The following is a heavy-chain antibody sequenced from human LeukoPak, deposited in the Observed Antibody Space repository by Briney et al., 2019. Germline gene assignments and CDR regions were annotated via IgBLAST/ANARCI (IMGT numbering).Heavy chain of an antibody. V-gene: IGHV1-46*01. J-gene: IGHJ4*02. CDR2: INPSGDTT. Sequence: ASVKVSCTASGYTFTSYSMHWVRQAPGQGLEWMGVINPSGDTTNYARRFQGRVTMTRDTSTSTVYMELSSLRSDDTAVYYCAREGRWPNYFDYWGQETLVTVSS. CDR3: AREGRWPNYFDY. CDR1: GYTFTSYS. D-gene: IGHD5-24*01.